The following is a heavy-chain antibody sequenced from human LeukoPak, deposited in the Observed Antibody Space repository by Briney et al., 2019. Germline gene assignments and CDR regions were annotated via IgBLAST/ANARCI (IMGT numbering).Heavy chain of an antibody. V-gene: IGHV4-61*08. CDR3: ARGLSKDFWSG. J-gene: IGHJ4*02. D-gene: IGHD3/OR15-3a*01. Sequence: PSETLSLTCTVSGGSISSGDYYWSWIRQPPGKGLEWIGYIYYSGSTNYNPSLKSRVTISVDTSKNQFSLKLNSVTAADTAVYYFARGLSKDFWSGWGQGTLVTVSS. CDR1: GGSISSGDYY. CDR2: IYYSGST.